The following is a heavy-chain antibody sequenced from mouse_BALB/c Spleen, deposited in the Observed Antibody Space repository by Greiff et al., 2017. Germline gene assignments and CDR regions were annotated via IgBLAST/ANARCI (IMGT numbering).Heavy chain of an antibody. Sequence: LVKTGASVKISCKASGYSFTGYYMHWVKQSHGKSLEWIGYISCYNGATSYNQKFKGKATFTVDTSSSTAYMQFNSLTSEDSAVYYCARGAYYGSLSWFAYWGQGTLVTVSA. CDR2: ISCYNGAT. CDR3: ARGAYYGSLSWFAY. V-gene: IGHV1S34*01. CDR1: GYSFTGYY. J-gene: IGHJ3*01. D-gene: IGHD1-1*01.